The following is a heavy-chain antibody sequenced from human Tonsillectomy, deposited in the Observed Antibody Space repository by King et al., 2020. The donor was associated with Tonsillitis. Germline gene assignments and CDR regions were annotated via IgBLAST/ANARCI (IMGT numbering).Heavy chain of an antibody. CDR3: AREYYDSRRIPSGGFDP. V-gene: IGHV1-69*01. J-gene: IGHJ5*02. CDR2: IIPISGTA. D-gene: IGHD3-22*01. CDR1: GGTFSNYG. Sequence: VQLVESGAEVKKPGSSVKVSCTASGGTFSNYGISWVRQAPGQGLEWMGGIIPISGTANYAQKFQGRVTITADASTNTAYMDLSSLRSEDTAVYYCAREYYDSRRIPSGGFDPWGQGTLVTVSS.